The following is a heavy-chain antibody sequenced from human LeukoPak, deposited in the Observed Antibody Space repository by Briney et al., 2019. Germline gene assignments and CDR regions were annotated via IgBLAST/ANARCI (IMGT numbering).Heavy chain of an antibody. CDR1: GGTFSSYA. CDR2: IIPIFGTA. V-gene: IGHV1-69*13. Sequence: ASVRVSCKASGGTFSSYAISWVRQAPGQGLEWMGGIIPIFGTANYAQKFQGRVTITADESTSTAYMELSSLRSEDTAVYYCARGWPRRSGGTYNDYWGQGTLVTVSS. D-gene: IGHD2-15*01. J-gene: IGHJ4*02. CDR3: ARGWPRRSGGTYNDY.